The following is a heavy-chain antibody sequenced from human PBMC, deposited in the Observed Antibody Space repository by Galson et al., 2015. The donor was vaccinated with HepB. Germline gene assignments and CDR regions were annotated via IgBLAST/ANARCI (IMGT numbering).Heavy chain of an antibody. CDR2: INHSGST. CDR3: ARGLSRGYNRGRGYFDY. V-gene: IGHV4-34*01. D-gene: IGHD5-24*01. CDR1: GGSFSGYY. J-gene: IGHJ4*02. Sequence: LSLTCAVYGGSFSGYYWSWIRQPPGKGLEWIGEINHSGSTNYNPSLKSRVTISVDTSKNQFSLKLSSVTAADTAVYYCARGLSRGYNRGRGYFDYWGQGTLVTVSS.